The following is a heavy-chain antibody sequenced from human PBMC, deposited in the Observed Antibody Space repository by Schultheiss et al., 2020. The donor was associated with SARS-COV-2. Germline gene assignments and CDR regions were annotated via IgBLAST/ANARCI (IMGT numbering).Heavy chain of an antibody. Sequence: SETLSLTCAVSGCSISSGYYWGWIRQPPGKGPEWIGYIYYSGSTFYNPSLKSRVTISVDKSKNLFSLKLSSVTAADTAVYYCASYRGSCLDVWGQGTTVTVSS. CDR1: GCSISSGYY. V-gene: IGHV4-28*01. J-gene: IGHJ6*02. CDR3: ASYRGSCLDV. CDR2: IYYSGST. D-gene: IGHD2-15*01.